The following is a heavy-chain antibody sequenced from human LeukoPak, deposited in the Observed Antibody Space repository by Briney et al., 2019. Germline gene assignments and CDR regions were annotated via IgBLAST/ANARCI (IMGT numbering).Heavy chain of an antibody. D-gene: IGHD2-15*01. V-gene: IGHV3-23*01. Sequence: PGGSLRLSCAASGFTFSSYGMSWVRQAPGKGLEWVSAISGSGGSTYYADSVKGRSTISRDNSKNTLYLQMNSLRAEDTAVYYCARHRSGGSQDDAFDIWGQGTMVTVSS. CDR1: GFTFSSYG. J-gene: IGHJ3*02. CDR2: ISGSGGST. CDR3: ARHRSGGSQDDAFDI.